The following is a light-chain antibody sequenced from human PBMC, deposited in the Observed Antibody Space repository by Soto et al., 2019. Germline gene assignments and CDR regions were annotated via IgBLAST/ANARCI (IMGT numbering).Light chain of an antibody. Sequence: DIQMTQSPSSLSASVGDRVTITCQASQDISTYLNWYQQKSGKAPRLLIYDASDLETGVPSRFSGSGSGTDFTFTINSLQPEDIATYYCQQYDNLPLTFGGGTKVDIK. J-gene: IGKJ4*01. V-gene: IGKV1-33*01. CDR1: QDISTY. CDR2: DAS. CDR3: QQYDNLPLT.